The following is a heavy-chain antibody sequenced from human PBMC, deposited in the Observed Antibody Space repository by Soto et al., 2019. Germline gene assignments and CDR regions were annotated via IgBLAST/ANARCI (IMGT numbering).Heavy chain of an antibody. D-gene: IGHD1-26*01. CDR1: GYSFTSYW. V-gene: IGHV5-10-1*03. Sequence: EVQLVQSGAEVKKPGESLRISCKGSGYSFTSYWISWVRQMPGKGLEWMGRIDPSDSYTNYSPSFQGHVTISADKSISTAYLQWSSLKASDTAMYYCARLNSGSYPGVDAFDIWGQGTMVTVSS. J-gene: IGHJ3*02. CDR3: ARLNSGSYPGVDAFDI. CDR2: IDPSDSYT.